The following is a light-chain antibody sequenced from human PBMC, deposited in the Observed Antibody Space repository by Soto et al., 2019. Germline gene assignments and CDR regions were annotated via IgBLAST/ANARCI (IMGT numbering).Light chain of an antibody. J-gene: IGKJ2*01. Sequence: VVMTQSPATLSVSPGERVTLFCRASESVSSNLAWYQQKRGQAPRLLIYGVSARATGVPARFSGSGSGTEFTLTISGLQSEDFAVYYCQQYNNWYTFGQGTKLEIK. CDR1: ESVSSN. V-gene: IGKV3-15*01. CDR2: GVS. CDR3: QQYNNWYT.